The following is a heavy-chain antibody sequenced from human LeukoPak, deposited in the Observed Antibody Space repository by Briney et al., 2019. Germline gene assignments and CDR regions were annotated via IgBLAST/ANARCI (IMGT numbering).Heavy chain of an antibody. J-gene: IGHJ4*02. CDR1: GFTFSSYS. CDR3: ARLDGMVVTPFDY. V-gene: IGHV3-21*01. Sequence: GGSLRLSCPASGFTFSSYSMNWVRQAPGKGLEWVSSISSSSSYIYYADSVKGRFTISRDNAKNSLYLQMSSLRAEDTAVYYCARLDGMVVTPFDYWGQGTLVTVSS. CDR2: ISSSSSYI. D-gene: IGHD4-23*01.